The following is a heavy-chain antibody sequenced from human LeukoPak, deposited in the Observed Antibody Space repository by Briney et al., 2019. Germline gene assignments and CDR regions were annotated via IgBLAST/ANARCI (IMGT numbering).Heavy chain of an antibody. CDR3: ARGVPRDCSGGSCYSGYDY. CDR1: GGSFSGYY. Sequence: SETLSLTCAVYGGSFSGYYWSWIRQPPGKGLEWIGEINHSGSTNYNPSLQSRVTMSVDTSKNQFSLKLSSVTAADTAVYYCARGVPRDCSGGSCYSGYDYWGQGTLVTVSS. CDR2: INHSGST. D-gene: IGHD2-15*01. V-gene: IGHV4-34*01. J-gene: IGHJ4*02.